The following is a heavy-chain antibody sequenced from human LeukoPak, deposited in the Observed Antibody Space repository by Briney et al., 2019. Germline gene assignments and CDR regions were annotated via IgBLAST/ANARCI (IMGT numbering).Heavy chain of an antibody. D-gene: IGHD1-26*01. CDR3: ARHSRVVVGAICAFDF. CDR2: IHQSGTI. CDR1: GYSIYSDYY. Sequence: SETLSLTCAVSGYSIYSDYYWAWIRRPPGKGLEWIGGIHQSGTIYYNPSLRSRVTISVGTSENNFSLKLSSVTAADTALYYCARHSRVVVGAICAFDFWGQGTKVTVSS. J-gene: IGHJ3*01. V-gene: IGHV4-38-2*01.